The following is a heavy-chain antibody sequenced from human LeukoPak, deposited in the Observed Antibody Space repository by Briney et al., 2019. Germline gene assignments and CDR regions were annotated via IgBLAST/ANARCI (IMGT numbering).Heavy chain of an antibody. J-gene: IGHJ5*02. CDR2: ISSSSSTI. D-gene: IGHD2-21*01. CDR3: ARDLGYCGGDCS. V-gene: IGHV3-48*01. Sequence: GGSLRLSRAASGFTFSSYSMNWVRQAPGKGLEWVSYISSSSSTIYYADSVKGRFTISRDNAKNSLYLQMNSLRAEDTAVYYCARDLGYCGGDCSWGQGTLVTVSS. CDR1: GFTFSSYS.